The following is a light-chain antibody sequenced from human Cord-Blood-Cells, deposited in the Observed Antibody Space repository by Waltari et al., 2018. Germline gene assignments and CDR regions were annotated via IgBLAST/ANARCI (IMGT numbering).Light chain of an antibody. Sequence: QSALTQPASVSGSPGQSITISCTGTSSDVGSYNLVSWYQQHPGKAPKLMIYEGSKRPSGFSNRFSGSKSGNTAALTISGLQAEDEADYDCCSYAGSSTLVFGGGTKLTVL. CDR3: CSYAGSSTLV. CDR2: EGS. CDR1: SSDVGSYNL. J-gene: IGLJ2*01. V-gene: IGLV2-23*01.